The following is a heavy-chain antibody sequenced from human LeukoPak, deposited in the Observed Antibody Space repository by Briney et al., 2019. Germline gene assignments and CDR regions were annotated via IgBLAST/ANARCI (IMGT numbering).Heavy chain of an antibody. Sequence: GGSLRLSCEASGFTFSNYAMNWVRQAPGRGLEWVSTVGSSGSLHYADSVKGRFTISRDNPRSTLYLQMNSLRDEDTAIYYCARGTSWISPDWYMDVWGEGTTVTVSS. CDR1: GFTFSNYA. D-gene: IGHD1-14*01. CDR3: ARGTSWISPDWYMDV. V-gene: IGHV3-23*01. CDR2: VGSSGSL. J-gene: IGHJ6*03.